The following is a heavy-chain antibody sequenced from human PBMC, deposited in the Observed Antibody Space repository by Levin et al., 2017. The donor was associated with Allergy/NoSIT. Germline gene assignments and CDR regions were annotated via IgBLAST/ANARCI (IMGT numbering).Heavy chain of an antibody. CDR2: ISGSGGNT. J-gene: IGHJ5*02. D-gene: IGHD6-13*01. CDR3: VGQRLVKSWFDP. CDR1: GFTFSNYA. Sequence: AGGSLRLSCAASGFTFSNYAMSWVRQAPGKGLEWVSAISGSGGNTYYADSVKGRFTISRDNSKNTLYLQMNSLRVEDTAIYYCVGQRLVKSWFDPWGQGTLVTVSS. V-gene: IGHV3-23*01.